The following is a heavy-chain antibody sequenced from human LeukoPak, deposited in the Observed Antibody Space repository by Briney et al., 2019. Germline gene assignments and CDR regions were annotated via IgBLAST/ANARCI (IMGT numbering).Heavy chain of an antibody. CDR2: ISGSGGST. CDR3: ARDFGQWQLDGGYYFDY. J-gene: IGHJ4*02. V-gene: IGHV3-23*01. D-gene: IGHD6-19*01. CDR1: GFTFSSYA. Sequence: PGGSLRLSCAASGFTFSSYAMSWVRQAPGKGLEWVSAISGSGGSTYYADSVKGRFTISRDNAKNSLYLQMNSLRAEDTAVYYCARDFGQWQLDGGYYFDYWGQGNLVTVSS.